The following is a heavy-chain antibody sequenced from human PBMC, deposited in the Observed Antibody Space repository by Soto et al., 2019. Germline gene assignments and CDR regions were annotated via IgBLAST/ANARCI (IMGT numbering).Heavy chain of an antibody. CDR2: IYHSGST. D-gene: IGHD2-2*01. V-gene: IGHV4-30-2*01. J-gene: IGHJ4*02. Sequence: SETLSLTCAVSGGSISSGGYSWSWIRHPPGKGLEWIGYIYHSGSTYYNPSLKSRVTISVDRSKNQFSLKLSSVTAADTAVYYCARVPDCRDKGTLVTVS. CDR3: ARVPDC. CDR1: GGSISSGGYS.